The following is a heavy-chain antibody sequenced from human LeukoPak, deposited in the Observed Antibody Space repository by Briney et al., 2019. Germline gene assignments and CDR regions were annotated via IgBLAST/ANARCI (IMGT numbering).Heavy chain of an antibody. V-gene: IGHV3-74*01. CDR2: IDDVGSGT. CDR1: GFTFDDYA. D-gene: IGHD2-21*02. Sequence: GGSLRLSCAASGFTFDDYAMHWVRQAPGKGLVWVSRIDDVGSGTSYADSVKGRFTISRDDAKNTVYLQMNSLRAEDTAVYYCATVFDFWGQGTLVTVSS. J-gene: IGHJ5*01. CDR3: ATVFDF.